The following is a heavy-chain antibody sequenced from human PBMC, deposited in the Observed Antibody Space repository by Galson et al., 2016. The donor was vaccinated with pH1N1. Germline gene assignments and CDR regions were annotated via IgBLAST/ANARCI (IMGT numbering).Heavy chain of an antibody. D-gene: IGHD2-15*01. CDR3: VRGRYCSGVSCYSPTAEYFHY. CDR1: GFIFTNYW. V-gene: IGHV3-74*01. Sequence: SLRLSCAASGFIFTNYWMHWVRHAPGRGLVWVARVNNDGSSTNYADSVKGRFTLSRDNAKNTVFLEMRSLRAEDTGAYYCVRGRYCSGVSCYSPTAEYFHYWGRGTLLTVSS. CDR2: VNNDGSST. J-gene: IGHJ1*01.